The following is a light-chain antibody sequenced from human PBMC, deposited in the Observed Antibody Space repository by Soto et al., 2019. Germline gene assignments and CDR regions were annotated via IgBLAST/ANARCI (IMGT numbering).Light chain of an antibody. CDR3: SSYSRANTLVI. Sequence: QSVLTQPASVSGSPGQSITISCTGTSSDIGDYNYVSWYQHHAGRPPKLLIPEVSDRPSGVSIRFSGSKSGNTASLTISGLQDEDEAHYYCSSYSRANTLVIFGGGTQLTVL. J-gene: IGLJ2*01. V-gene: IGLV2-14*01. CDR1: SSDIGDYNY. CDR2: EVS.